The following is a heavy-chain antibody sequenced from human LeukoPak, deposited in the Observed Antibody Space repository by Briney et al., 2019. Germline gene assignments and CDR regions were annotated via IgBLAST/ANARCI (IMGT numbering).Heavy chain of an antibody. V-gene: IGHV4-31*03. CDR2: IYYSGST. Sequence: SETLSLTCTVSGGSISSGGYYWSWIRQHPGKGLEWIGYIYYSGSTHYNPSLKSRVTISVDTSKNQFSLKLSSVTAADTAVYYCARGDSAGYYGMDVWGQGTTVTVSS. CDR1: GGSISSGGYY. D-gene: IGHD2-15*01. CDR3: ARGDSAGYYGMDV. J-gene: IGHJ6*02.